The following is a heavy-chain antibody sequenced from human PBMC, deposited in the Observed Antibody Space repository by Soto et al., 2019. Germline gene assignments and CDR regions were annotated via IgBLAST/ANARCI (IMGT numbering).Heavy chain of an antibody. CDR1: GGSISSSNW. CDR2: IYHSGST. CDR3: ARFTVTTNYYYGMDV. Sequence: PSETLSLTCAVSGGSISSSNWWSWVRQPPGKGLEWIGEIYHSGSTNYNPSLKSRVTISVVKSKNQFSLKLSSVTAADTAVYYCARFTVTTNYYYGMDVWGQGTTVTVSS. D-gene: IGHD4-17*01. J-gene: IGHJ6*02. V-gene: IGHV4-4*02.